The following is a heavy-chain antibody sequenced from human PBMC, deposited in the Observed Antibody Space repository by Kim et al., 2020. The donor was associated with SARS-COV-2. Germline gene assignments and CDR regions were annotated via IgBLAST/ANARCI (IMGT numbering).Heavy chain of an antibody. CDR3: ASLIVGATSDY. CDR2: T. D-gene: IGHD1-26*01. Sequence: TSYADSVRGRFNISRDNAKNTVYLQMNRLRAEDTAVYYCASLIVGATSDYWGQGTLVTVSS. V-gene: IGHV3-74*01. J-gene: IGHJ4*02.